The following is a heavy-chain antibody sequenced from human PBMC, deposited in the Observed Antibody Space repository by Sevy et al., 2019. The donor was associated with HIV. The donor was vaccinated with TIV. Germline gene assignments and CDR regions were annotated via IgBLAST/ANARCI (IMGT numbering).Heavy chain of an antibody. Sequence: GGSLRLSCAASGFTFSSYAMSWVRQAPGKGLEWVSAISGSGGSTYYADSVKGRFTISRDNSKNTLYLQMNSLRAEDTAVYYCAKDLEYSSSNYYYYGMDVWGQGTTVTVSS. CDR1: GFTFSSYA. D-gene: IGHD6-6*01. V-gene: IGHV3-23*01. CDR2: ISGSGGST. CDR3: AKDLEYSSSNYYYYGMDV. J-gene: IGHJ6*02.